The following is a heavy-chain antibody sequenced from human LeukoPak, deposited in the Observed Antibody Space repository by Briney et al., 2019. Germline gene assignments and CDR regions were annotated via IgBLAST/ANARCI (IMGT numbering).Heavy chain of an antibody. Sequence: PGGSLRLSCAASGFTFSYYSMDWVRLAPGKGLEWVSFISSSGDYKYYADSVKGRFTISRDNAKNSLYLQMNSLRAEDTAVYYCARDGSVDRIFDYWGQGTLVTVSS. CDR3: ARDGSVDRIFDY. J-gene: IGHJ4*02. D-gene: IGHD5-12*01. CDR2: ISSSGDYK. CDR1: GFTFSYYS. V-gene: IGHV3-21*01.